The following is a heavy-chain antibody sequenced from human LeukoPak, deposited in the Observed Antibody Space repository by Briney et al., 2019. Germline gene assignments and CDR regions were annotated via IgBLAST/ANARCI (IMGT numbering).Heavy chain of an antibody. CDR1: GFIFSKAW. V-gene: IGHV3-23*01. J-gene: IGHJ4*02. CDR2: TSGSGGST. CDR3: AKGGPNDY. Sequence: GGSLRLSCANSGFIFSKAWMSWVRQAPGKGLEWVSATSGSGGSTYYADSVKGRFTISRDNSKNTVNLQMNSLRAEDTAIYYCAKGGPNDYWGQGTLVTVSS. D-gene: IGHD3-16*01.